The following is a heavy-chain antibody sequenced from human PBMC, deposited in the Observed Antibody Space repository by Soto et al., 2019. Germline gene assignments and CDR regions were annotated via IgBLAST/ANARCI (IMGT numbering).Heavy chain of an antibody. CDR3: TRDAPDYSNFGGHNWFDP. J-gene: IGHJ5*02. D-gene: IGHD4-4*01. CDR2: IRSKANGGTT. V-gene: IGHV3-49*03. CDR1: GFTCGDYA. Sequence: EVQLVESGGGLVQPGRSLRLSCTASGFTCGDYAMSWFRQAPGKGLEWVGFIRSKANGGTTEYAASVKGRFTISRDDSKRLAQLQMTSLKPEATAVYYCTRDAPDYSNFGGHNWFDPWGQGPQVTVSS.